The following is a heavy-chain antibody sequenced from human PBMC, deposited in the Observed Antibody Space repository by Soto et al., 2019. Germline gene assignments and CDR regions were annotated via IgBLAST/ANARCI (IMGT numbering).Heavy chain of an antibody. CDR1: GYTFTSYT. CDR3: ARGLTMVRGVILDAFDI. J-gene: IGHJ3*02. D-gene: IGHD3-10*01. V-gene: IGHV1-3*01. Sequence: QVQLVQSGAEVKKPGASVKVSCKASGYTFTSYTMHWVRQAPGQRLEWMGWINAGNGNTKYSQKFQGRVTITRDTSASTAYMELSSLRSEDTAVYSCARGLTMVRGVILDAFDIWGQGTMVTVSS. CDR2: INAGNGNT.